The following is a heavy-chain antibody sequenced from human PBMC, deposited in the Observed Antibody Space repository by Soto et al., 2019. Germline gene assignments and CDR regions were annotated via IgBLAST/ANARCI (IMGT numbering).Heavy chain of an antibody. J-gene: IGHJ4*02. V-gene: IGHV3-15*07. CDR3: TTDGGYTYGFDS. Sequence: EVQLVESGGGLVQPGGSLRLSCSASGFSLSKAWMNWVRQAPGKGLEWVGHIKTRTDGGSEDYAEPVKGRFTISRNDSGNTLYLQMNSLETDDTAVYYCTTDGGYTYGFDSWGQGTLVTVSS. CDR2: IKTRTDGGSE. D-gene: IGHD5-18*01. CDR1: GFSLSKAW.